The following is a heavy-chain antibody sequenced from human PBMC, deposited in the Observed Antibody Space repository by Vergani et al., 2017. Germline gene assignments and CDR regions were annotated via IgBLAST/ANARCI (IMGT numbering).Heavy chain of an antibody. J-gene: IGHJ1*01. CDR2: IIPILGIA. CDR3: ARDDYDSSGYLDC. D-gene: IGHD3-22*01. V-gene: IGHV1-69*04. CDR1: GCTFSSYT. Sequence: QVQLVQSGAEVKKPGASVKVSCKASGCTFSSYTISWVRQAPGQGLEWMGRIIPILGIANSAQKFQGRVTITADKSTSTAYMELSSLRSEDTAVYYGARDDYDSSGYLDCWGQATLVTVSS.